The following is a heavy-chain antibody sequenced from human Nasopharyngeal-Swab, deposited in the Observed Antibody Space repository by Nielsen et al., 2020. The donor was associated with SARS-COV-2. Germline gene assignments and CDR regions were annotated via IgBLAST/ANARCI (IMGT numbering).Heavy chain of an antibody. V-gene: IGHV3-9*01. CDR2: ITWNSDNK. Sequence: GGSLRLSCATSGFNFNDFAMHWVRQVPGKGLEWVSGITWNSDNKAYADSVKGRFTISRDNAKNALYLQMNSLRAEDTALYYCAKDLLMVNYDSSGLEFDYWGQGTLVTVSS. CDR1: GFNFNDFA. CDR3: AKDLLMVNYDSSGLEFDY. J-gene: IGHJ4*02. D-gene: IGHD3-22*01.